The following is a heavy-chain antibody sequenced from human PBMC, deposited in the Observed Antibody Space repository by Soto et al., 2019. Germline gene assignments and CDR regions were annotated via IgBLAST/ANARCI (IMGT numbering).Heavy chain of an antibody. Sequence: QVQLQESGPGLVKPSETLSLSCTVSGDSVSSYYWSWIRQLPGRGLEWIGYIYISGNTNYNPSLKSRVTISRDTSKNQFSLNPKSVTAADTAVYYCARGVLRYYYYGMDVWGPGTTVTVSS. V-gene: IGHV4-59*02. CDR1: GDSVSSYY. CDR3: ARGVLRYYYYGMDV. CDR2: IYISGNT. J-gene: IGHJ6*02.